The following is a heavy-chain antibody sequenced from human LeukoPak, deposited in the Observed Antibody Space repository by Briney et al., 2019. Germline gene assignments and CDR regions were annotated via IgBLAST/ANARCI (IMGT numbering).Heavy chain of an antibody. D-gene: IGHD1/OR15-1a*01. J-gene: IGHJ6*03. Sequence: GGSPRLSCAASGFTFDDYAMHWVRQAPGKGLEWVSLISGDGGSTYYADSVKGRFTISRDNSKNSLYLQMHSLRTEDTALYYCAKVTRGSYYYMDVWGKGTTVTVSS. CDR1: GFTFDDYA. V-gene: IGHV3-43*02. CDR2: ISGDGGST. CDR3: AKVTRGSYYYMDV.